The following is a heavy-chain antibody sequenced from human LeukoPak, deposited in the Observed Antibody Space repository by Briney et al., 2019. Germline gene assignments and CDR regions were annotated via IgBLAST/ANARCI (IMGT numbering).Heavy chain of an antibody. CDR1: GGSISSYY. J-gene: IGHJ3*02. CDR2: IYTSGST. CDR3: ARDGYCSGGSCYSGYAFDI. D-gene: IGHD2-15*01. Sequence: SETLSLTCTVSGGSISSYYWSWIRQPAGKGLEWIGRIYTSGSTNYNPSLKSRVTMSVDTSKNQFSLKLGSVTAADTAVYYCARDGYCSGGSCYSGYAFDIWGQGTMVTVSS. V-gene: IGHV4-4*07.